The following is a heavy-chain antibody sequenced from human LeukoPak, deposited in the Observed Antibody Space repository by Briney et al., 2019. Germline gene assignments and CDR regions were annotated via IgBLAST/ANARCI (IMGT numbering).Heavy chain of an antibody. D-gene: IGHD3-3*01. J-gene: IGHJ5*02. CDR2: IYSGGST. CDR1: GFTVSSNY. V-gene: IGHV3-66*01. CDR3: AAHYLLRDNWFDP. Sequence: QPGGSLRLSCAASGFTVSSNYMSWVRQAPGKGLEWVSVIYSGGSTYYADSVKGRFTISRDNSKNTLYLQMNSLRAEDTAVYYCAAHYLLRDNWFDPWGQGTLVTVSS.